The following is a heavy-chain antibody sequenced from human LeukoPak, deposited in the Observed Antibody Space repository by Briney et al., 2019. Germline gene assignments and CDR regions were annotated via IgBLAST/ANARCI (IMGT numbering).Heavy chain of an antibody. CDR3: TRRGFGDWFDP. D-gene: IGHD3-10*01. Sequence: GGSLRLSCAASGFTFSGSAMHWVRQASGKGLEWVGRIRSKANSYATAYAASVKGRFTISRDDSKNTAYLQMNSLKTEDTAVYYCTRRGFGDWFDPWGQGTLVTVSS. CDR2: IRSKANSYAT. J-gene: IGHJ5*02. CDR1: GFTFSGSA. V-gene: IGHV3-73*01.